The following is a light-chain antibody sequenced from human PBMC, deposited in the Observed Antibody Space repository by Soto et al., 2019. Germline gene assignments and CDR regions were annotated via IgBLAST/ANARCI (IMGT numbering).Light chain of an antibody. CDR1: QSVSTRY. CDR2: GAS. J-gene: IGKJ2*01. V-gene: IGKV3-20*01. Sequence: ESMLTQSPGTLSLYPGERATLSCRASQSVSTRYLAWYQQKSGQAPRLLIYGASIRATGIPDRFSGSGSGTDFTLTISRLEAEDFAVYYCHQFGSSPPAFTFGQGTKLEI. CDR3: HQFGSSPPAFT.